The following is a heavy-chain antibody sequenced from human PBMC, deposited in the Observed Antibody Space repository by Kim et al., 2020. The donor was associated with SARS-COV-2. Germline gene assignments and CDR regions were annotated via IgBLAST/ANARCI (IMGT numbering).Heavy chain of an antibody. V-gene: IGHV1-69*01. CDR3: ARDQGAFDI. Sequence: GTANYAQKFQGRVTITADESTSTAYMELSSLRSEDTAVYYCARDQGAFDIWGQGTMVTVSS. J-gene: IGHJ3*02. CDR2: GTA.